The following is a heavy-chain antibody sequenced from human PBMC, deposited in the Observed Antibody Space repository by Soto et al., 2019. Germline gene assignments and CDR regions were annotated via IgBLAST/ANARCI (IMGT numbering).Heavy chain of an antibody. V-gene: IGHV4-59*01. Sequence: QVQLQESGPRLVKPSETLSLTCTVSGGSISSYFWAWIRQPPGKGLEWIGQISYSGSSQFTTSPSSGVTISADTSKNQFSLRLTSVTAADTAVYYCARVREGVDYWGQGTLVTVSS. CDR1: GGSISSYF. D-gene: IGHD1-26*01. J-gene: IGHJ4*02. CDR2: ISYSGSS. CDR3: ARVREGVDY.